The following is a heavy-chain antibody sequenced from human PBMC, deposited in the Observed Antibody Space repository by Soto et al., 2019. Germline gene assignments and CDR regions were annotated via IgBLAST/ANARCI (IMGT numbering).Heavy chain of an antibody. CDR2: ISYDGSNN. CDR3: AKSYSSSWYWFDP. Sequence: TGGSLRLSCAASGFTFSNYGMHWVRQAPGKGLEWVAFISYDGSNNYYADSVTGRFTISRDNSKNTLYLQMNSLRAEGTAVYYWAKSYSSSWYWFDPWGQGTLVTVSS. CDR1: GFTFSNYG. V-gene: IGHV3-30*18. J-gene: IGHJ5*02. D-gene: IGHD6-13*01.